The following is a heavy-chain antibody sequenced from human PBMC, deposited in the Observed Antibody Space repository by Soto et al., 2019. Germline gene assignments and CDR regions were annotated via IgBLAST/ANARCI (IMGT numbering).Heavy chain of an antibody. J-gene: IGHJ5*02. Sequence: QVQLQESGPGLVKPSQTLSLTCTVSGGSISSGGYYWSWIRQPPGKGLEWIGYIYYSGTTYYNPSLKSRVTISVDTSKTQFSLKLSPLTAADTAVYYGASDSPCARGDWVDPWGHGTVVTVSS. D-gene: IGHD3-22*01. CDR3: ASDSPCARGDWVDP. CDR2: IYYSGTT. V-gene: IGHV4-30-4*08. CDR1: GGSISSGGYY.